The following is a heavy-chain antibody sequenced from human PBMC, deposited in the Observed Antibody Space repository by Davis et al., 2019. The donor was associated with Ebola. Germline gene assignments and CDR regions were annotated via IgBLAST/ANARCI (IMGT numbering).Heavy chain of an antibody. D-gene: IGHD1-26*01. CDR1: GFTFSSYA. CDR3: AKDREEWELLYYYYGMDV. J-gene: IGHJ6*02. Sequence: GGSLRLSCAASGFTFSSYAMGWVRQAPGKGLEWVSAISGSGGSTYYADSVKGRFTISRDNSKNTLYLQMNSLRAEDTAVYYCAKDREEWELLYYYYGMDVWGQGTTVTVSS. CDR2: ISGSGGST. V-gene: IGHV3-23*01.